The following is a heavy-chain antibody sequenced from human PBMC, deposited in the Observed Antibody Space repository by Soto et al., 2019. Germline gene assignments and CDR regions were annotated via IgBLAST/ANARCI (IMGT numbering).Heavy chain of an antibody. Sequence: QVQLVQSGPELKKPGTSVTVSCKASGYTFATYAVSWVRQAPGQGLEWMGWISAYNGNTINAQKFQGRVTLTTDTSTSTAYMALASLTSDDTAVYYYARVGGALGDLDYWGQGTLVTVSS. CDR2: ISAYNGNT. CDR1: GYTFATYA. V-gene: IGHV1-18*01. D-gene: IGHD3-16*01. J-gene: IGHJ4*02. CDR3: ARVGGALGDLDY.